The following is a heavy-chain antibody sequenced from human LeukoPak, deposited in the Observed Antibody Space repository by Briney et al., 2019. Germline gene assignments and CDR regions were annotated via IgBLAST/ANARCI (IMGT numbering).Heavy chain of an antibody. Sequence: GGSLRLSCAASGFTFSDYYMSWIRQAPCKRLEWVSYSSSSGSTIYYADSVKGRFTISRDNAKNSLYLQMNSLRAEDTAVYYCARDRYGDFKADYWGQGTLVTVSS. D-gene: IGHD4-17*01. V-gene: IGHV3-11*01. J-gene: IGHJ4*02. CDR3: ARDRYGDFKADY. CDR2: SSSSGSTI. CDR1: GFTFSDYY.